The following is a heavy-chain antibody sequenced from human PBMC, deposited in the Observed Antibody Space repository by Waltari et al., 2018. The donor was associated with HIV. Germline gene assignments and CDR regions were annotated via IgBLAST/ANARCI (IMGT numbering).Heavy chain of an antibody. CDR1: GFTCSNSW. V-gene: IGHV3-7*01. Sequence: EVQLVESGGGFVQPGGSLRLSCSASGFTCSNSWMSWVRQAPGKGLEWVANIRQGGSETYYVDSVKGRFTISRDDAKNSLYLQLNSLRVEDTAVYYCAKLGAAFDFWGQGTLVTVSS. CDR2: IRQGGSET. D-gene: IGHD3-16*01. CDR3: AKLGAAFDF. J-gene: IGHJ4*02.